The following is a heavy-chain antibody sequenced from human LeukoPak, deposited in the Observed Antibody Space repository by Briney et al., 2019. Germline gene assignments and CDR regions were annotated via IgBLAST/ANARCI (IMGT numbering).Heavy chain of an antibody. Sequence: SETLSLTCTVSGGSISSSSYYRGWIRQPPGKGLEWIGSIYYSGSTYYNPSLKSRVTISVDTSKNQFSLKLSSVTAADTAVYYCARAGWYNWNYGIDYWGQGTLVTVSS. J-gene: IGHJ4*02. CDR3: ARAGWYNWNYGIDY. V-gene: IGHV4-39*07. CDR1: GGSISSSSYY. D-gene: IGHD1-7*01. CDR2: IYYSGST.